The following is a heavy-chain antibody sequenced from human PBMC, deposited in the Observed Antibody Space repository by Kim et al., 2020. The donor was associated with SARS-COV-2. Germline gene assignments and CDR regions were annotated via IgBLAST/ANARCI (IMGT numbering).Heavy chain of an antibody. V-gene: IGHV1-69*13. CDR2: IIPIFGTR. D-gene: IGHD1-26*01. Sequence: SVKVSCKPSEGISSNYAFSWVRQAPGQGLEWMGGIIPIFGTRNYVQKFQGRVTIIADEDTATVYMEPNSLRSEGTAVYFCARGLRVGIYGRDVWVQGTTVIVS. CDR3: ARGLRVGIYGRDV. J-gene: IGHJ6*02. CDR1: EGISSNYA.